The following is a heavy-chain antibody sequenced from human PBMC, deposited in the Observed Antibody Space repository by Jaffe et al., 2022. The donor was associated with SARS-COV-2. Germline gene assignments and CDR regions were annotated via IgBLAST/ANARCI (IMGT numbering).Heavy chain of an antibody. D-gene: IGHD3-10*01. Sequence: EVQLVESGGGLIQPGGSLRLSCVASGFSMSSHGMSWVRQAPGKTLEWVSSIGPTGGFSGNGGSVYYADPVQGRFIISRDISMNTLFLEMNSLRDEDTAVYYCVKAGSQLVWGQGALVTVSS. CDR2: IGPTGGFSGNGGSV. V-gene: IGHV3-23*04. J-gene: IGHJ4*02. CDR3: VKAGSQLV. CDR1: GFSMSSHG.